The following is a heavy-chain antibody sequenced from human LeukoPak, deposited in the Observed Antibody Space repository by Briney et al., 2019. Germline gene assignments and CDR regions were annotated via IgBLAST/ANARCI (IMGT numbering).Heavy chain of an antibody. D-gene: IGHD3-9*01. J-gene: IGHJ4*02. Sequence: GGSLRLSCAASGFTFDDYAMHWVRQAPGKGLEWVSLISWDGGSTYYADSVKGRFTISRDNAKNSLYLQMNSLRAEDTALYYCAKDRDYDILTGGGLDYWGQGTLVTVSS. V-gene: IGHV3-43D*03. CDR3: AKDRDYDILTGGGLDY. CDR1: GFTFDDYA. CDR2: ISWDGGST.